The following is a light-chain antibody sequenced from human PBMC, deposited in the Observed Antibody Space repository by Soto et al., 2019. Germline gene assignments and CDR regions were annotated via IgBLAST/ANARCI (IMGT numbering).Light chain of an antibody. Sequence: DVVMTQSPLSLPVTLGQPASISCRSTQGLVYTDGNTYLTWFQQRLGQSPRRLIYKVSNRDAGVPDRFSGSGSGTDFTLKISRVEAEDVGIYHCMQGSHWPQTFGQGTKLEIK. CDR2: KVS. CDR1: QGLVYTDGNTY. J-gene: IGKJ2*01. V-gene: IGKV2-30*01. CDR3: MQGSHWPQT.